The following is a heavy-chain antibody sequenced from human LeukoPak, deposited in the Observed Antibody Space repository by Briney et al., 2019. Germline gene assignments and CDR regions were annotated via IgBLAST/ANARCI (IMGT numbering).Heavy chain of an antibody. V-gene: IGHV4-31*03. CDR2: IYYSGST. Sequence: PSQTLSLTCTVSGGSISSGDYSWSWIRQHPGKGLEWIGYIYYSGSTYYNTSLKSRVTISVDTSKNQFSLKLSSVTAADTAVYYCAVYYDFWSGYYRHFDYWGQGTLVTVSS. CDR1: GGSISSGDYS. CDR3: AVYYDFWSGYYRHFDY. J-gene: IGHJ4*02. D-gene: IGHD3-3*01.